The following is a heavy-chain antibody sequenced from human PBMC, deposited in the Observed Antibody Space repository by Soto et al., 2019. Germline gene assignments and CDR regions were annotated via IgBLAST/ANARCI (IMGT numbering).Heavy chain of an antibody. V-gene: IGHV4-30-4*01. CDR2: IYYSGST. CDR1: GGSISSGDYY. CDR3: ARYYDSRSYFDY. J-gene: IGHJ4*02. Sequence: SETLSLTYTVSGGSISSGDYYWSWIRQPPGKGLEWIGYIYYSGSTYYNPSLKSRVTISVDTSKNQFSLKLSSVTAADTAVYYCARYYDSRSYFDYWGQGTLVTVSS. D-gene: IGHD3-3*01.